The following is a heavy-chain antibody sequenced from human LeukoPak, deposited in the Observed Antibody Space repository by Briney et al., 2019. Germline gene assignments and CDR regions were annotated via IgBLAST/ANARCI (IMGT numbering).Heavy chain of an antibody. CDR1: GFTFSTYS. CDR3: ARSRTTVSKDALDY. J-gene: IGHJ4*02. CDR2: ISSYSNYI. Sequence: GGSLRLSCAASGFTFSTYSMNSVRQAPGKGLEWVSSISSYSNYINYADSVKGRFTISRDNAKNSLYLQMNSLRAEDTAVYYCARSRTTVSKDALDYWGQGTLVTVSS. V-gene: IGHV3-21*01. D-gene: IGHD4-17*01.